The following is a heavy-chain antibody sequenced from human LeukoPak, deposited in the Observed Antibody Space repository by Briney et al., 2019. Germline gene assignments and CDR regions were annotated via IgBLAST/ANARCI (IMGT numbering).Heavy chain of an antibody. D-gene: IGHD2-2*01. J-gene: IGHJ4*02. CDR1: GGSVSSGDYY. Sequence: SQTLSLTCTVSGGSVSSGDYYWSWIRQPPGKGLEWIGYIYYSGSTNYNPSLKSRVTISVDTSKNQFSLKLSSVTAADTAVYYCARYCSSTSCYDDFDYWGQGTLVTVSS. CDR3: ARYCSSTSCYDDFDY. V-gene: IGHV4-61*08. CDR2: IYYSGST.